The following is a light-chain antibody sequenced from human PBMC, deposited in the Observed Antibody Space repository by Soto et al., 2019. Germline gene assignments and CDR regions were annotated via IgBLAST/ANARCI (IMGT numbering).Light chain of an antibody. J-gene: IGKJ2*01. CDR2: ATS. Sequence: IEMIQSRSSLSASVGDRVTINYRTNQDIRSYLNWYQQRPGKAPKLLIYATSSLQSGVPSRFSGSGSGTDFALTISSLQPEDFATYYCQQSYSTPRTFGQGTKVDI. V-gene: IGKV1-39*01. CDR1: QDIRSY. CDR3: QQSYSTPRT.